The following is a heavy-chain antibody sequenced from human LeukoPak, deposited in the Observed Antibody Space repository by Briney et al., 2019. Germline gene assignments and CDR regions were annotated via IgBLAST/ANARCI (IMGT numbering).Heavy chain of an antibody. CDR3: ARHLAGTFDY. D-gene: IGHD6-19*01. V-gene: IGHV4-39*01. CDR2: IYYSGST. Sequence: SETLSLTCTVSGGSISSSSYYWGWIRQPPGKGLEWIGSIYYSGSTYYNPSLKSRVTISVDTSKNQFSLKLSSVTAADTAVYYRARHLAGTFDYWGQGTLVTVSS. CDR1: GGSISSSSYY. J-gene: IGHJ4*02.